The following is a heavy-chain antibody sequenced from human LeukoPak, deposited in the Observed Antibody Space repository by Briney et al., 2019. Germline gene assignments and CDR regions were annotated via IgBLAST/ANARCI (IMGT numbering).Heavy chain of an antibody. CDR1: GYTFTSYA. CDR3: ARDQQLVLRYYYYGMDV. J-gene: IGHJ6*02. Sequence: GASVKFSCKASGYTFTSYAMHWVRQAPGQRLEWMGWINAGDGNTKYSQKFQGRVTITRDTSASTAYMELSSLRSEDTAVYYCARDQQLVLRYYYYGMDVWGQGTTVTVSS. D-gene: IGHD6-13*01. CDR2: INAGDGNT. V-gene: IGHV1-3*01.